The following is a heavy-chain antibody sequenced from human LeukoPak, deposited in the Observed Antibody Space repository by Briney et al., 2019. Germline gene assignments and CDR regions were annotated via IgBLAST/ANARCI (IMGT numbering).Heavy chain of an antibody. J-gene: IGHJ4*02. CDR2: ISAYNGNT. CDR3: ARDLVFGSSSSGGYFDY. Sequence: AASVKVSCKASGYTFTSYGISWVRQAPGQGLEWMGWISAYNGNTNYAKKLQGRVTMTTDTSTSTAYMELRSLRSDDTAVYHCARDLVFGSSSSGGYFDYWGQGTLVTVSS. CDR1: GYTFTSYG. D-gene: IGHD6-6*01. V-gene: IGHV1-18*01.